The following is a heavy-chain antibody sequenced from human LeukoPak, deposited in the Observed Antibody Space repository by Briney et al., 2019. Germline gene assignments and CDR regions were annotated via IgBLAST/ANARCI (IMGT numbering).Heavy chain of an antibody. CDR1: GFIFSDYG. V-gene: IGHV3-30*02. CDR2: IRYDGSDE. Sequence: PGGSPRLSCAASGFIFSDYGMYWVRQAPGKGLEWVAFIRYDGSDEDYADSVKGRFTISRDNSKNTLYLHMNSLRAEDTAVYYCAKLLYNWIDETSYWGQGTLLIVSS. J-gene: IGHJ4*02. CDR3: AKLLYNWIDETSY. D-gene: IGHD1-20*01.